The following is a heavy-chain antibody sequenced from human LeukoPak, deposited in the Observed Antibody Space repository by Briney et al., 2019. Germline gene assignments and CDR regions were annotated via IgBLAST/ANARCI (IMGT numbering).Heavy chain of an antibody. Sequence: GGSLRLSCAASGFTFSSFWVHWVRQAPGKGLVWISRINSDGSSTNYADSVKGRFTISRDNAKNTLYLQMNSLRAEDTAVYYCASLYSGSYDTGSFDYFNYWGQGTLVTVSS. J-gene: IGHJ4*02. CDR3: ASLYSGSYDTGSFDYFNY. CDR2: INSDGSST. V-gene: IGHV3-74*01. D-gene: IGHD1-26*01. CDR1: GFTFSSFW.